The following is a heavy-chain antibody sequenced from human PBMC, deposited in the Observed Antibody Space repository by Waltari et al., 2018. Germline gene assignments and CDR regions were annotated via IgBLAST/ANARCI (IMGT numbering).Heavy chain of an antibody. CDR1: GFTFDDYA. J-gene: IGHJ3*02. CDR3: AKDSVAGAFDI. D-gene: IGHD6-19*01. CDR2: ISWDGGST. V-gene: IGHV3-43D*04. Sequence: EVQLVESGGVVVQPGGSLRLSCAASGFTFDDYAMHWVRQAPGECLEWCFLISWDGGSTYYADSVKGRFTISRDNSKNSLYLQMNSLRAEDTALYYCAKDSVAGAFDIWGQGTMVTVSS.